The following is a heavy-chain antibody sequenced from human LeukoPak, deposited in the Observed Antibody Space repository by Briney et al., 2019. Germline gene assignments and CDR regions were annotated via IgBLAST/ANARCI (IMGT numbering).Heavy chain of an antibody. CDR2: IYYSGTT. Sequence: NSSETLSLTCTVYGGSFSGYYWSWIRQPPGKGLEWIGSIYYSGTTYYSSSLKSRVIISVDTSKNQFSLKLSSVTATDTAVYYCARHEAQDFDYWGQGTLVTVSS. V-gene: IGHV4-59*04. CDR3: ARHEAQDFDY. CDR1: GGSFSGYY. J-gene: IGHJ4*02.